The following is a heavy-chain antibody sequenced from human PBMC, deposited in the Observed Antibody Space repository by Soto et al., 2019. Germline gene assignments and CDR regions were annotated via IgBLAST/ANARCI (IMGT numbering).Heavy chain of an antibody. Sequence: EVQLVDSGGGLVQPGVSLRLSCVASGFTINSYEMNWVRQAPGKGLEWVSYISRNAETIHYADSVKGRFSISRDNAKNSLYLQMNSLRAEDTAVYFCARGSRGYNYDSAPFFDYWGQGNRVIVSS. V-gene: IGHV3-48*03. CDR3: ARGSRGYNYDSAPFFDY. D-gene: IGHD5-18*01. CDR2: ISRNAETI. J-gene: IGHJ4*01. CDR1: GFTINSYE.